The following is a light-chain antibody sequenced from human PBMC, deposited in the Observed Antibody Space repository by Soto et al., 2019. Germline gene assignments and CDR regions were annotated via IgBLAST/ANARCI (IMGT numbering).Light chain of an antibody. CDR3: QQYGSSLT. J-gene: IGKJ4*01. Sequence: EIALTQSPGTLSLSPGERATLSCSASQSVSSSYLAWYQQKPGQAPRLLIYGASSSATGIPDRFSGSGSGTDFTLTISRLEPEDFAVYYCQQYGSSLTVGGGTKVEIK. CDR2: GAS. V-gene: IGKV3-20*01. CDR1: QSVSSSY.